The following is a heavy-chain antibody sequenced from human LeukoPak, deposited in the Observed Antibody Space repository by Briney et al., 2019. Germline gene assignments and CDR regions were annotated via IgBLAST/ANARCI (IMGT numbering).Heavy chain of an antibody. CDR3: ANDFILGPNTDF. D-gene: IGHD1-26*01. CDR1: GYSFSSYG. Sequence: RGASVKVSCKASGYSFSSYGITWVRQAPGQGLEWMGWISAYNGNTDYAQNLQGRLTMTTDTSTTTAYMELKSLRSDDTAVYYCANDFILGPNTDFWGQGTLVTVSS. CDR2: ISAYNGNT. J-gene: IGHJ4*02. V-gene: IGHV1-18*01.